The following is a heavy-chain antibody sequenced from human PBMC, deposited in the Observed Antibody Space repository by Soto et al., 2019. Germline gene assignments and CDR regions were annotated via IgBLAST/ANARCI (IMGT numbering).Heavy chain of an antibody. CDR2: IYNSGST. D-gene: IGHD1-26*01. CDR1: GGSINNNGYF. CDR3: AGEPSGDKVDY. Sequence: QVQLQESGPGVVEPSQTLSLTCPVSGGSINNNGYFWSWIRQPSGSGLEWIGHIYNSGSTYSNPSLKGRLTISVDTSKNQFSLKLSSVTAADTAVYYFAGEPSGDKVDYWGQGTLVTVSS. V-gene: IGHV4-30-4*01. J-gene: IGHJ4*02.